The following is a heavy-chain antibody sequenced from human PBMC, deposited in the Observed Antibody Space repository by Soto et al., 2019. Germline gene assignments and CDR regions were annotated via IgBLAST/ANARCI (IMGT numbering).Heavy chain of an antibody. V-gene: IGHV1-2*02. CDR1: GYTFTGYY. CDR2: INPNSGGT. CDR3: ARGDYYYGMDV. Sequence: GASVKVSCKASGYTFTGYYMHWVRQAPGQGLEWMGWINPNSGGTNYAQKFQGRVTMTRDTSTSTVYMELSSLRSEDTAVYYCARGDYYYGMDVWGQGTTVTVSS. J-gene: IGHJ6*02.